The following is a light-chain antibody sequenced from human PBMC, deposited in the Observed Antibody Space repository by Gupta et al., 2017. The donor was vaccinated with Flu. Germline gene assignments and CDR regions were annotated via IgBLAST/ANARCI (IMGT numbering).Light chain of an antibody. CDR2: EVS. V-gene: IGLV2-14*01. CDR1: SSDVGRYNY. Sequence: QSALTQPASVSGSPGQSITISCTGTSSDVGRYNYVSWFQKYPSKAPKLMIYEVSNWPSVVSNRFAGSKSGNTASLTISGLQAEDEADYYCSSVTSSLTWVFGGGTKLTVL. CDR3: SSVTSSLTWV. J-gene: IGLJ3*02.